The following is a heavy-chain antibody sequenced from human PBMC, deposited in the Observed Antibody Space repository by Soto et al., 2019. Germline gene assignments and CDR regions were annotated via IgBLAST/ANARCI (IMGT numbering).Heavy chain of an antibody. V-gene: IGHV5-10-1*01. D-gene: IGHD2-2*02. Sequence: GESLKISCKGSGYSFTSYWISWVRQMPGKGLEWMGRIDPSDSYTNYSPSFQGHVTISADKSISTAYLQWSSLKASDTAMYYCARQTYCSSTSCYTVDSWGPGTLVTVSS. J-gene: IGHJ4*02. CDR1: GYSFTSYW. CDR2: IDPSDSYT. CDR3: ARQTYCSSTSCYTVDS.